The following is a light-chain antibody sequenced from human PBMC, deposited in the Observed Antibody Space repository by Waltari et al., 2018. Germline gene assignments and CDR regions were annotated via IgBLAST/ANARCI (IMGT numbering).Light chain of an antibody. CDR1: QGIRSD. V-gene: IGKV1-6*01. J-gene: IGKJ1*01. CDR3: LQDYNYPWT. CDR2: AAS. Sequence: AIQMTQFPSSLSASIGDRVTITCRASQGIRSDLTWYQQKPGKAPKLLIYAASSLQSGVPSRFSGRGSGTDFTLTISNLQPEDFATYYCLQDYNYPWTFGQGTKVEIK.